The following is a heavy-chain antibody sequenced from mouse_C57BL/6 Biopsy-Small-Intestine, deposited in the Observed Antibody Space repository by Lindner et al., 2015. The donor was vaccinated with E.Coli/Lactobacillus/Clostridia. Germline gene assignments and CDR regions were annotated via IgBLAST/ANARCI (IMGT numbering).Heavy chain of an antibody. Sequence: VQLQESGPELVKSGASVKISCKASGYSFTGYYMNWVKQSPEKSLGWIGEINPSTGGATYNQKFGAKVTLTIDRSSSTTYMQFKSLTSDDSAVYYCARREVYYFDYWGQGTTLTVSS. CDR1: GYSFTGYY. V-gene: IGHV1-42*01. CDR2: INPSTGGA. CDR3: ARREVYYFDY. J-gene: IGHJ2*01.